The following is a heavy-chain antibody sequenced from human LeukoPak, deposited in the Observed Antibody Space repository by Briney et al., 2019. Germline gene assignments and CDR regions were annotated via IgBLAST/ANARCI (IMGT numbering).Heavy chain of an antibody. V-gene: IGHV3-66*01. D-gene: IGHD6-13*01. J-gene: IGHJ4*02. CDR1: GFTVSSNY. Sequence: GGSLRLSCAASGFTVSSNYMSWVRQAPGKGLEWVSDIYSGGSTYYADSVKGRFTISRDNSKNTLYLQMNSLRAEDTAVYHCARGVGLLDSSWYGGYYFDYWGQGTLVTVSS. CDR2: IYSGGST. CDR3: ARGVGLLDSSWYGGYYFDY.